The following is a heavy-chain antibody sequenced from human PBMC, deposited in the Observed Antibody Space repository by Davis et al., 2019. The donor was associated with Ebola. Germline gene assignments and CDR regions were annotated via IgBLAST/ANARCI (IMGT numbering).Heavy chain of an antibody. CDR3: ARGWSGVHYLDY. Sequence: PGGSLRLSCKGSGYTFTSYWIAWVRQRPGKGLEWMGIIYPGDSDTRYSPSFQGQVTISADKSISTAYLQWSSLKASDTAMYYCARGWSGVHYLDYWGQGTLVTVSS. J-gene: IGHJ4*02. CDR1: GYTFTSYW. CDR2: IYPGDSDT. V-gene: IGHV5-51*01. D-gene: IGHD2-15*01.